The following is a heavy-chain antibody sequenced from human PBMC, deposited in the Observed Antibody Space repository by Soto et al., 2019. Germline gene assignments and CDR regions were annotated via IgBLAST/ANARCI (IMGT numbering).Heavy chain of an antibody. J-gene: IGHJ4*02. CDR2: IYYSGGT. V-gene: IGHV4-59*08. Sequence: LTCTVSGGSISSYYWSWIRQPPGKGLELIGYIYYSGGTNYNPSLKTRVTISADTSKNQFSLKLSSVTAADTAVYYCARFSCRTTSSFVLDYWGQGALVTVHS. CDR3: ARFSCRTTSSFVLDY. D-gene: IGHD2-2*01. CDR1: GGSISSYY.